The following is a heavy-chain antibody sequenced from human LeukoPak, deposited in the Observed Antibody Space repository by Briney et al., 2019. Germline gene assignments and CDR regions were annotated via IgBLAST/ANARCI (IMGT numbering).Heavy chain of an antibody. J-gene: IGHJ4*02. V-gene: IGHV1-24*01. CDR2: FDVIDSET. CDR3: AAGRPYSLLDY. CDR1: GSSLSELS. Sequence: ASVKVSCTVSGSSLSELSLYWVRQAPGKGLEWMGGFDVIDSETFYAQKFQGRVTMTEDSSTDTAYMELRNLTSDDTALYYCAAGRPYSLLDYWGQGTLVTVSS. D-gene: IGHD5-18*01.